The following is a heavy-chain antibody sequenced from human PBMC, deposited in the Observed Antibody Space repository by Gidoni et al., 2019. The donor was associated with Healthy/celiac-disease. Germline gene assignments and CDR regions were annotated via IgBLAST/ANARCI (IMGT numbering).Heavy chain of an antibody. CDR2: ISGSGGST. CDR3: AKMGHEGYYDSSGYYYEAFDI. CDR1: GFTFSSYA. Sequence: EVQLLESGGGLVQPGGSLRLSCAASGFTFSSYAMSWVRQAPGKGLAWVSAISGSGGSTYYADSVKGRFTISRDNSKNTLYLQMNSLRAEDTAVYYCAKMGHEGYYDSSGYYYEAFDIWGQGTMVTVSS. D-gene: IGHD3-22*01. V-gene: IGHV3-23*01. J-gene: IGHJ3*02.